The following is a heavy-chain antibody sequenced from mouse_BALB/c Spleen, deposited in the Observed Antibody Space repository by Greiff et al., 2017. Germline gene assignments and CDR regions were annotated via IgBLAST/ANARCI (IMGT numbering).Heavy chain of an antibody. Sequence: DVKLVESGGGLVQPGGSRKLSCAASGFTFSDYGMAWVRQAPGKGPEWVAFISNLAYSIYYADTVTGRFTISRENAKNTLYLEMSNLRSEDTAMYYCARCDGYYWFAYWGQGTLVTVSA. CDR1: GFTFSDYG. CDR3: ARCDGYYWFAY. CDR2: ISNLAYSI. D-gene: IGHD2-3*01. V-gene: IGHV5-15*02. J-gene: IGHJ3*01.